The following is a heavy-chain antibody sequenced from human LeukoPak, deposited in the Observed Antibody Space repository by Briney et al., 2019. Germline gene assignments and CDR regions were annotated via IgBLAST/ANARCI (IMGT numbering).Heavy chain of an antibody. J-gene: IGHJ3*01. V-gene: IGHV3-48*01. CDR2: ISSSSTTI. CDR3: ARDHHRRLYDSQARDTFDF. Sequence: HPGGSLRLSCAASEFSVGSNYMTWVRQAPGKGLEWVSYISSSSTTIYYADSVKGRFTISRDNAKNSLYLQMNSLRAEDTAVYYCARDHHRRLYDSQARDTFDFWGQGTMVTVSS. CDR1: EFSVGSNY. D-gene: IGHD3-22*01.